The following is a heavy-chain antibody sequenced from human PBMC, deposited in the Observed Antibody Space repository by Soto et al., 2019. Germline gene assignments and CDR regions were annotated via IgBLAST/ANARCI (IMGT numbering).Heavy chain of an antibody. CDR1: GFTFSTFS. J-gene: IGHJ6*02. V-gene: IGHV3-30*18. CDR3: AKDLQAYGDYDYYCYGLDV. D-gene: IGHD4-17*01. CDR2: ISYDGNNK. Sequence: QLVESGGGVVPPGASLRLSCAASGFTFSTFSMHWVRQTPGKGLEWVVVISYDGNNKVYADSVKGRFTISRDNFKNTVDLVMNNLKVDDTAVYYCAKDLQAYGDYDYYCYGLDVWGQGATVSVSS.